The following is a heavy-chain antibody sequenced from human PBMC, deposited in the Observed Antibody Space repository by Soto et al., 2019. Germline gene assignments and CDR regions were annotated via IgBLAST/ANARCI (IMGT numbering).Heavy chain of an antibody. V-gene: IGHV4-59*01. J-gene: IGHJ5*02. CDR2: IYYSGST. D-gene: IGHD6-13*01. CDR3: ARDPTAAGTMWFDP. CDR1: GGSISSYY. Sequence: SETLSLTCTVSGGSISSYYWSWIRQPPGKGLEWIGYIYYSGSTNYNPSLKSRVTISVDTSKNQFSLKLSSVTAADTAVYYCARDPTAAGTMWFDPWGQGTLVTVSS.